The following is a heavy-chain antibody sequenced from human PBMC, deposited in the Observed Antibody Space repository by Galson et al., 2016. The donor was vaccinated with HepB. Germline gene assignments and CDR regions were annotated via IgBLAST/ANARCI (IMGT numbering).Heavy chain of an antibody. J-gene: IGHJ1*01. V-gene: IGHV4-61*01. CDR1: NDSVRSDHHL. CDR3: AREAYGSYSNGYFHH. CDR2: VVYIRST. D-gene: IGHD6-19*01. Sequence: SETLSPTCTVSNDSVRSDHHLWSWIRQPPGKGLEWIGHVVYIRSTSYNPSLESRATISIDISKNQFSLRLSFVTAADTALYYCAREAYGSYSNGYFHHWGQGTLVAVSS.